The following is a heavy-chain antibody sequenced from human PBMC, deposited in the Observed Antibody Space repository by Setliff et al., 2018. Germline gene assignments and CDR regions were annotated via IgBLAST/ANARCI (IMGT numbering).Heavy chain of an antibody. CDR2: INRGSGDT. Sequence: ASVKVSCKASGYTFTNYPIHWVRQAPGQRLEWMGWINRGSGDTKYSQKFQGRVTITRDTSASTAYMELSSLRSEDTAVYYCARQPEGGYYDSSGYYGMAPYYFDYWGQGTLVTVSS. CDR3: ARQPEGGYYDSSGYYGMAPYYFDY. V-gene: IGHV1-3*01. CDR1: GYTFTNYP. J-gene: IGHJ4*02. D-gene: IGHD3-22*01.